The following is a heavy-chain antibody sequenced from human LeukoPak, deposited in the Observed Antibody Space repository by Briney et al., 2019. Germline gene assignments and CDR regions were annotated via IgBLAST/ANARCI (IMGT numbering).Heavy chain of an antibody. V-gene: IGHV5-51*01. Sequence: RGESLKISCQGSGYNFPIYWIGWVRQMPGQGLEWMGIIYPDDSNTIYGPSFQGQVTISADKSISTAYPEWSSLKASDTAIYYCARQGAAGKYYYYYMDVWGKGTTVTASS. CDR1: GYNFPIYW. CDR3: ARQGAAGKYYYYYMDV. J-gene: IGHJ6*03. D-gene: IGHD6-13*01. CDR2: IYPDDSNT.